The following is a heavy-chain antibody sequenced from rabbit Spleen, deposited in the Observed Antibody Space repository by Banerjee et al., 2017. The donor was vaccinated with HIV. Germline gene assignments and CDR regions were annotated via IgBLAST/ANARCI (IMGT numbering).Heavy chain of an antibody. V-gene: IGHV1S47*01. CDR2: IYNGDGST. CDR3: ARDLAAWNSGSYAFNF. Sequence: QEQLVESGGGLVQPEGSLTLTCKVSGFDFSSDAMCWVRQAPGKGPECIACIYNGDGSTYYASWVNGRFTVSKTSSTTVTLQMTSLTGADTATYFCARDLAAWNSGSYAFNFWGLGTLVTVS. CDR1: GFDFSSDA. J-gene: IGHJ4*01. D-gene: IGHD1-1*01.